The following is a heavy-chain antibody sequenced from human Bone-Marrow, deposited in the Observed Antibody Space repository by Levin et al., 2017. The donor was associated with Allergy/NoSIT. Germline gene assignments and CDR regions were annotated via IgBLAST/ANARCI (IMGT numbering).Heavy chain of an antibody. CDR3: AKGSSGWFQETDS. Sequence: GGSLRLSCTASGFTFYTSAMTWVRQAPGKALGWVSAIGGSGDITSYADSVKGRFTVSRDNSKNMLFLQMASLRVEDTAVFDCAKGSSGWFQETDSWGQGTLVTVSS. J-gene: IGHJ4*02. V-gene: IGHV3-23*01. CDR2: IGGSGDIT. CDR1: GFTFYTSA. D-gene: IGHD6-19*01.